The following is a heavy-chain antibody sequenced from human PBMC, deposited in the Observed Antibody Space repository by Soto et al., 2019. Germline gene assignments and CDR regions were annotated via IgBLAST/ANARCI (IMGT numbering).Heavy chain of an antibody. V-gene: IGHV4-4*07. Sequence: RSLTCSVSGADINTYSWTWIRQPAGKGLEWIGRIYTSASINYNPSLKGRVTLSVDTSTNQVSLRLASVTAADTAIYYCARDREAGYNLYYGMDVWGQGTTVTVSS. D-gene: IGHD1-1*01. CDR2: IYTSASI. CDR1: GADINTYS. J-gene: IGHJ6*02. CDR3: ARDREAGYNLYYGMDV.